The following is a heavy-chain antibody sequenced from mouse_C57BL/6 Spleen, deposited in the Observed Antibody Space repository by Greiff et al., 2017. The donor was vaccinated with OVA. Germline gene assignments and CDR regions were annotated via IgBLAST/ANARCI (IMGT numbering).Heavy chain of an antibody. CDR1: GFTFSSYT. Sequence: EVQGVESGGGLVKPGGSLKLSCAASGFTFSSYTMSWVRQTPEKRLEWVATISGGGGNTYYPDSVKGRFTISRDNAKNTLYLQMSSLRSEDTALYYCARQVYGSIGPYAMDYWGQGTSVTVAS. CDR2: ISGGGGNT. CDR3: ARQVYGSIGPYAMDY. D-gene: IGHD1-1*01. J-gene: IGHJ4*01. V-gene: IGHV5-9*01.